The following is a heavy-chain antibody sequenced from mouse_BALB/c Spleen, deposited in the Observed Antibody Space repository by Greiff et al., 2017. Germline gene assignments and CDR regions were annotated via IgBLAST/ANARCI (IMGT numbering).Heavy chain of an antibody. V-gene: IGHV3-6*02. D-gene: IGHD2-3*01. CDR1: GYSITSGYY. Sequence: DVKLQESGPGLVKPSQSLSLTCSVTGYSITSGYYWNWIRQFPGNKLEWMGYISYDGSNNYNPSLKNRISITRDTSKNQFFLKLNSVTTEDTATYYCAREDDGPFDYWGQGTTLTVSS. CDR3: AREDDGPFDY. J-gene: IGHJ2*01. CDR2: ISYDGSN.